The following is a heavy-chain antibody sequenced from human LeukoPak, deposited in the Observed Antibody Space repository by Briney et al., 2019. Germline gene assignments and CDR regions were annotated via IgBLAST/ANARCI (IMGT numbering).Heavy chain of an antibody. D-gene: IGHD4-17*01. CDR2: IYYSGST. J-gene: IGHJ4*02. CDR3: ARGGGYGDYATMSY. Sequence: SLSLTCTVSGGSISSGDYYWSWIRQPPGKGLEWIGYIYYSGSTYYNPSLKSRVTISVDTSKNQFSLKLSSVTAADTAVYYWARGGGYGDYATMSYWGQGTLVTVSS. CDR1: GGSISSGDYY. V-gene: IGHV4-30-4*01.